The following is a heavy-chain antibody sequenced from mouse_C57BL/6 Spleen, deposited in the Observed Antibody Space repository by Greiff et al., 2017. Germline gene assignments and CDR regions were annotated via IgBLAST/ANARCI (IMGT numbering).Heavy chain of an antibody. D-gene: IGHD1-1*01. CDR1: GYTFTDYN. Sequence: EVQLQQSGPELVKPGASVKIPCKASGYTFTDYNMDWVKQSHGKSLEWIGAINPNNGGTIYNQKFKGKATLTVDKSSSTAYMELRSLTSEDTAVYYCATHYYGSRIAYWGQGTLVTVSA. V-gene: IGHV1-18*01. CDR3: ATHYYGSRIAY. CDR2: INPNNGGT. J-gene: IGHJ3*01.